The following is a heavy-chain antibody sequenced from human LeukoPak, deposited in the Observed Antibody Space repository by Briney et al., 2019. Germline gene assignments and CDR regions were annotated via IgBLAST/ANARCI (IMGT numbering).Heavy chain of an antibody. D-gene: IGHD3-10*01. V-gene: IGHV3-72*01. J-gene: IGHJ3*02. CDR1: GCTFSDYI. CDR2: IRKKEKSYST. CDR3: SRDGSGSDDSAFDI. Sequence: GGSLRLSCVASGCTFSDYILDWVRQAPGKGLEWVGRIRKKEKSYSTEYVASVKGRFTISRDDLKKTLYLHMNSLQTEDTAVYYCSRDGSGSDDSAFDIWGPGTTVTVSS.